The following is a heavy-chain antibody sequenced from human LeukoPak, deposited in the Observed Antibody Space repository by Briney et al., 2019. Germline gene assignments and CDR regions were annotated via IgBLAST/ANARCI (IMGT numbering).Heavy chain of an antibody. V-gene: IGHV1-69*05. CDR2: IIPIFGTA. J-gene: IGHJ4*02. CDR1: GGTFSSYA. D-gene: IGHD2-2*01. CDR3: ARNSDDSFGGDAGWLPAGL. Sequence: GASVKVSCKASGGTFSSYAISWVRQAPGQGLEWMGGIIPIFGTANYAQKFQGRVTITTDESTSTAYMELSSLRSEDTAVYYCARNSDDSFGGDAGWLPAGLWGQGTLVTVSS.